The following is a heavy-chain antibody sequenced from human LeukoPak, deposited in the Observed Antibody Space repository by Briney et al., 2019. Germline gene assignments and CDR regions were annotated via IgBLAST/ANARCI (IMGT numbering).Heavy chain of an antibody. Sequence: SGGSLRLSCAASGFTFSSYGMHWVRQAPGKGLEWVAVISYDGSNKYYADSVKGRFTISRDNSKNTLYLQMNSLRAEDTAVYYCAKTRGWIQLWLEAFDIWGQGTMVTVSS. D-gene: IGHD5-18*01. V-gene: IGHV3-30*18. CDR2: ISYDGSNK. CDR3: AKTRGWIQLWLEAFDI. J-gene: IGHJ3*02. CDR1: GFTFSSYG.